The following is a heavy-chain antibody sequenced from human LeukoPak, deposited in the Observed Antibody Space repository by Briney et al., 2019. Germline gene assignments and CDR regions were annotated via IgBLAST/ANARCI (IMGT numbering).Heavy chain of an antibody. CDR1: GFTFSSYA. J-gene: IGHJ4*02. D-gene: IGHD6-13*01. V-gene: IGHV3-30-3*01. CDR2: ISYDGSNR. Sequence: GGSLRLSCAASGFTFSSYAMHWVRQAPGKGLEWVAVISYDGSNRYYADSVKGRFTISRDNSKNTLYLQMNSLRAEDTAVYYCARDGLVYLAAAGYYFDYWGQGTLVTVSS. CDR3: ARDGLVYLAAAGYYFDY.